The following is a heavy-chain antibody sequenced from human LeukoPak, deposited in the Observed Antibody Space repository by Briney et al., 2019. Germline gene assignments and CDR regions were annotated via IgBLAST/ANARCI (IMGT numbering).Heavy chain of an antibody. CDR2: IHYSGST. V-gene: IGHV4-59*01. CDR3: ARTTEGGYTYDYFYYYYMDV. D-gene: IGHD5-18*01. Sequence: PSETLSLTCTVSGGSISSYYWSWIRQPPGKGLEWIGYIHYSGSTHYDPSLRSRVTISVDTSKNQFSLKLSSVTAADTAVYYCARTTEGGYTYDYFYYYYMDVWGKGTTVTISS. J-gene: IGHJ6*03. CDR1: GGSISSYY.